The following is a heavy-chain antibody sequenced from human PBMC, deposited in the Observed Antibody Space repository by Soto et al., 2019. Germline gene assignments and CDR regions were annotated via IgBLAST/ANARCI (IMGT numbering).Heavy chain of an antibody. V-gene: IGHV3-30-3*01. D-gene: IGHD6-19*01. CDR2: ISYDGSNK. J-gene: IGHJ4*02. Sequence: TGGSLRLSCAASGFTFGSYAVHWVRQAPGKGLEWVAVISYDGSNKYYADSVKGRFTISKDNSKNTLYLQMNSLRAEDTAVYYCARDPGYSSGWSYYFDYWGQGTLVTVSS. CDR3: ARDPGYSSGWSYYFDY. CDR1: GFTFGSYA.